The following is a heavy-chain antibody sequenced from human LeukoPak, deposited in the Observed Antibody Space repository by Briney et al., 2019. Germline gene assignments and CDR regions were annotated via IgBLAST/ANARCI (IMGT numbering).Heavy chain of an antibody. CDR2: INHSGST. J-gene: IGHJ4*02. CDR3: ARAVGSFDWLPLFDY. V-gene: IGHV4-34*01. CDR1: GGSFSGYY. Sequence: SETLSLTCAVYGGSFSGYYWSWIRQPPGKGLEWIGEINHSGSTNYNPSLKSRVTISVDTSKNQFYLKLSSVTAADTAVYYCARAVGSFDWLPLFDYWGQGALVTVSS. D-gene: IGHD3-9*01.